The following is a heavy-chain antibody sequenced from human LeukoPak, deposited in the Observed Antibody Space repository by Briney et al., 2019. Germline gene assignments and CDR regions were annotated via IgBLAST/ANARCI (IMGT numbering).Heavy chain of an antibody. CDR3: AKEPRYSSSNYYYYYMDV. Sequence: PGGSLRLSCAASGFTFISYSMTWVRQPPGRGLEWVACIIGGGDRTYYADSVKGRFTISRDNTKTTLYLKMNSLRAEDTAVYYCAKEPRYSSSNYYYYYMDVWGKGTTVTVSS. CDR2: IIGGGDRT. V-gene: IGHV3-23*01. D-gene: IGHD6-6*01. CDR1: GFTFISYS. J-gene: IGHJ6*03.